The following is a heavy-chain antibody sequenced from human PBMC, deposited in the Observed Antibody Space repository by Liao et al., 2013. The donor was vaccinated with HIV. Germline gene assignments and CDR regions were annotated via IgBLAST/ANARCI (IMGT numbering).Heavy chain of an antibody. CDR1: GGSISSYY. Sequence: QVQLQESGPGLVKPSETLSLTCTVSGGSISSYYWSWIRQPPGKGLEWIGYIYYSGSTNYNPSLKSRVTISVDTSKNQFSLKLSSVTAADTAVYYCARGPRRSTVVTSYYFDYWGQGTLVTVSS. V-gene: IGHV4-59*12. D-gene: IGHD4-23*01. J-gene: IGHJ4*02. CDR3: ARGPRRSTVVTSYYFDY. CDR2: IYYSGST.